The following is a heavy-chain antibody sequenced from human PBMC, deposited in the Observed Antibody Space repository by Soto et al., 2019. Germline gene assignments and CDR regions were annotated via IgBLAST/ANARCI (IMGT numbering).Heavy chain of an antibody. J-gene: IGHJ4*02. V-gene: IGHV4-34*01. CDR1: GGSFSGHY. CDR3: ARPGYCSGGTCYYFDY. CDR2: INHNGIT. Sequence: QVQLQQWGAGLLKPSETLSLTCAVYGGSFSGHYWNWIRQPPGKGPEWIGEINHNGITNYNPSLKSRVLISLDTPKNQISLKLSTVTAADTAVYYCARPGYCSGGTCYYFDYWGQGTLVTVSS. D-gene: IGHD2-15*01.